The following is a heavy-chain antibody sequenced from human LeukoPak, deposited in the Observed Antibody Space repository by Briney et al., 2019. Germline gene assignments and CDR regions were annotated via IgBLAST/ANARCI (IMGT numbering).Heavy chain of an antibody. CDR2: IKQDGSEK. D-gene: IGHD5-12*01. CDR1: GFTFSSYW. V-gene: IGHV3-7*03. J-gene: IGHJ4*02. Sequence: GGSLRLSCAASGFTFSSYWMSWVRQAPGKGLEWVANIKQDGSEKYYVDSVKGRFTISRDNAKNSLYLQMNSLRAEDTAVYYCARDSASGYDPPFDYWGQGTLVTGSS. CDR3: ARDSASGYDPPFDY.